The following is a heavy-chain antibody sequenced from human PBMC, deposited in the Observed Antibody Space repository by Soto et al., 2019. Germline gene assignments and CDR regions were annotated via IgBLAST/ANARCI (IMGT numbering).Heavy chain of an antibody. Sequence: EVQLLESGGGLVQPGGSLRLSCTASGFTFSIYAMNWVRQAPGKGLEWVSAISGSGGSTFYADSVRGRFTISRDNSKQTLYLQMTSLRAEDTAVFYCAKEVGATHDWYFDLWGRGTLVTVSS. D-gene: IGHD1-26*01. CDR1: GFTFSIYA. CDR2: ISGSGGST. J-gene: IGHJ2*01. CDR3: AKEVGATHDWYFDL. V-gene: IGHV3-23*01.